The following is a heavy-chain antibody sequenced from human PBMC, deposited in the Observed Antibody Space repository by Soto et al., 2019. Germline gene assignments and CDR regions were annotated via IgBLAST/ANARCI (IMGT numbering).Heavy chain of an antibody. J-gene: IGHJ6*02. D-gene: IGHD4-17*01. CDR2: IYYSGST. V-gene: IGHV4-39*01. CDR3: ARLHPNYGDYYYYGMDV. CDR1: GGSISSSSYY. Sequence: QLQLQESGPGLVEPSETLSLTCTVSGGSISSSSYYWGWIRQPPGKGLEWIGSIYYSGSTYYNPSLKSRVTISVDTSKNQFSLKLSSVTAADTAVYYCARLHPNYGDYYYYGMDVWGQGTTVTVSS.